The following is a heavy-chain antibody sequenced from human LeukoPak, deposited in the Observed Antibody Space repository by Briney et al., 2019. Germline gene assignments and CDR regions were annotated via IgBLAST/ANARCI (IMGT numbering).Heavy chain of an antibody. V-gene: IGHV3-21*01. Sequence: GGSLRLSCAASGFTFSSYSMNWVRQAPGKGLEWVSSISSSSSYIYYADSVKGRFTISRDNAKNSLYLQMNSLRAEDTAVYYCARGKGYYDSSGYYGFDYWGQGTLVTVSS. CDR1: GFTFSSYS. CDR2: ISSSSSYI. CDR3: ARGKGYYDSSGYYGFDY. J-gene: IGHJ4*02. D-gene: IGHD3-22*01.